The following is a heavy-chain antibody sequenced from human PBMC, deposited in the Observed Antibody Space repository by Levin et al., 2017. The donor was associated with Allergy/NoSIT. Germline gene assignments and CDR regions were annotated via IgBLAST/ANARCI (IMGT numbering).Heavy chain of an antibody. D-gene: IGHD1-1*01. J-gene: IGHJ3*02. CDR3: AREGTAGGGFALDAFDI. CDR1: GFTFSHHY. CDR2: ISSSSSYT. V-gene: IGHV3-11*05. Sequence: AGGSLRLSCAASGFTFSHHYMSWIRQAPGKGPEWVSCISSSSSYTDYADSVKGRFTISRDNAKNSLFLQMNSLRAEDTAVYYCAREGTAGGGFALDAFDIWGRGTMVIVSS.